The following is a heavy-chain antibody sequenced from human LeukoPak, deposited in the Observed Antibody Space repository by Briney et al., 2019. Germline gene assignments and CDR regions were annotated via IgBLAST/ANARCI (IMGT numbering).Heavy chain of an antibody. J-gene: IGHJ4*02. Sequence: GGSLRLSCAASGFTVSSNYMSWVRQAPGKGLEWVSVIYSGGSTYYADSVKGRFTISGHNSKNTLYLQMNSLRAEDTAVYYCASYYGGNSAHYWGQGTLVTVSS. CDR2: IYSGGST. CDR3: ASYYGGNSAHY. CDR1: GFTVSSNY. V-gene: IGHV3-53*04. D-gene: IGHD4-23*01.